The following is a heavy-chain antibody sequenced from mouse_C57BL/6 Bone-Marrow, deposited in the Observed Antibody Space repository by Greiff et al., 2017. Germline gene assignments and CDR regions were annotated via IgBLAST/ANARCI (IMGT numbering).Heavy chain of an antibody. V-gene: IGHV5-6*01. J-gene: IGHJ4*01. CDR2: ISGGGSYT. Sequence: EVMLVQSGGDFVKPGGSLKLSCAASGFTFSSYGMSWVRQTPDKRLEWVATISGGGSYTYYQDSVKGRFTISRDNAKNTLYLQMMSLKSEDSAMYYCASSWDYWGQGTSVTVSS. CDR3: ASSWDY. CDR1: GFTFSSYG.